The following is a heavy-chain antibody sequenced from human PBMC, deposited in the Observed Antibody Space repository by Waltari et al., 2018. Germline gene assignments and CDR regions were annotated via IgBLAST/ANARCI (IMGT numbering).Heavy chain of an antibody. Sequence: QVQLQQWGAGLLNPSETLSLTCAVYGGPFSGYYWSWIRQPPGKGLEWIGEINHSGSTNYNPSLKSRVTISVDTSKNQFSLKLSSVTAADTAVYYCARVPWLGYYYYYMDVWGKGTTVTISS. V-gene: IGHV4-34*01. D-gene: IGHD6-19*01. CDR3: ARVPWLGYYYYYMDV. CDR1: GGPFSGYY. J-gene: IGHJ6*03. CDR2: INHSGST.